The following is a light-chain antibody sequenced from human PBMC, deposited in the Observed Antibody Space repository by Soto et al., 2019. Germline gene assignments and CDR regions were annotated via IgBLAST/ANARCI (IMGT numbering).Light chain of an antibody. J-gene: IGKJ2*01. Sequence: EIVMTQSPATLSLSPGERATLSCRASQSVNINLAWYQQRPGQAPRVLIYAASTRATGVPARFSGSGSGTEFTLTISSLQPEDFAVHYCHQYNSWPYTFGPGTKVDIK. CDR2: AAS. CDR3: HQYNSWPYT. CDR1: QSVNIN. V-gene: IGKV3-15*01.